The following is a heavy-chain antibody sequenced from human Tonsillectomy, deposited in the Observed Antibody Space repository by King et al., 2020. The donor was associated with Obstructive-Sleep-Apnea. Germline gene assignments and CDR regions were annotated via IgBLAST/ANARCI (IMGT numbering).Heavy chain of an antibody. V-gene: IGHV1-46*01. CDR2: IKPSGVRT. CDR1: GNTFTRYY. D-gene: IGHD3-16*01. Sequence: QLVQSGAEVKKPGASVKVSCKASGNTFTRYYMHWVRQAPGQGLEWMGIIKPSGVRTNYAQKFQGKDTMTRDTSTSKTYMELSSLRSEDKAVYYGARDDGGKSGSHLGDYWGRGTLVTVSS. CDR3: ARDDGGKSGSHLGDY. J-gene: IGHJ4*02.